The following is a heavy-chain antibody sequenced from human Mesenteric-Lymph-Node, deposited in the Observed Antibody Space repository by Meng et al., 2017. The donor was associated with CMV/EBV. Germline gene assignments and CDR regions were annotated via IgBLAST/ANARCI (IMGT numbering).Heavy chain of an antibody. CDR1: GFTFSSFA. D-gene: IGHD3-16*01. CDR3: ATWATLGFDS. CDR2: ISFDGSN. J-gene: IGHJ4*02. V-gene: IGHV3-30*04. Sequence: GGSLRLSCAASGFTFSSFAMHWVRQAPGKGLEWVAFISFDGSNADSVKGRFTISRDNAKNTLYPQMNSLRPEDTAVYYCATWATLGFDSWGQGTLVTVSS.